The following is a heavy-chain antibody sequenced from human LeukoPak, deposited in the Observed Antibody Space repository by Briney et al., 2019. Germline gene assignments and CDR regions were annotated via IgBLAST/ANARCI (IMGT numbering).Heavy chain of an antibody. CDR3: ARAFLTRTPYSGSYYTGFDY. D-gene: IGHD1-26*01. CDR1: GGTFSSYA. V-gene: IGHV1-69*05. Sequence: SVKVSCKASGGTFSSYAISWVRQAPGQGLEWIGRIIPIFGTANYAQKFQGRVTITTDESTSTAYMELSSLRSEDTAVYYCARAFLTRTPYSGSYYTGFDYWGQGTLVTVSS. CDR2: IIPIFGTA. J-gene: IGHJ4*02.